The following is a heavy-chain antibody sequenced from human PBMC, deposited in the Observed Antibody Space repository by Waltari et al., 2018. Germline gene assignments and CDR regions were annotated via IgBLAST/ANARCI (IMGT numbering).Heavy chain of an antibody. V-gene: IGHV5-10-1*01. Sequence: EVQLVQSGAEVKKPGESLRISCKGSGYSFSTSWITWVRQIPGKGLEWMGNVDPTDTHTNYSPPCQGHVTIAADKSINTAYLQWSSLKASDTAIYYCAKREGYYYDRSGYYYEFWGQGTLVTVSS. J-gene: IGHJ4*02. CDR3: AKREGYYYDRSGYYYEF. CDR2: VDPTDTHT. D-gene: IGHD3-22*01. CDR1: GYSFSTSW.